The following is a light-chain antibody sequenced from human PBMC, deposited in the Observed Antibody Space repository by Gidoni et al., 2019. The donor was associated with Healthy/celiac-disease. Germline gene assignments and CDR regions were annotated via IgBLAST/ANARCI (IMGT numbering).Light chain of an antibody. CDR1: NIGSKS. CDR2: YDS. Sequence: SYVLTQPPSVSVAPGKTARITCGGNNIGSKSVHWYQQKPGQAPVRVIYYDSDRPSGIPERFSGSNSGNTATLTISRVEAGDEADYYCQVWDSSSDHLVFGGGTKLTVL. V-gene: IGLV3-21*04. J-gene: IGLJ2*01. CDR3: QVWDSSSDHLV.